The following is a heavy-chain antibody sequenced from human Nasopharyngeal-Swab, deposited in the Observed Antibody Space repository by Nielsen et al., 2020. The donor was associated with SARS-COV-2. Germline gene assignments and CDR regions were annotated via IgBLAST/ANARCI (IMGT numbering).Heavy chain of an antibody. V-gene: IGHV3-11*01. Sequence: WIRQPPGKGLEWVSYISSSGSTIYYADSVKGRFTISRDNAKNSLYLQMNSLRAEDTAVYYCAKPIPHFYYDGSGGAFDIWGQGTMVTVSS. J-gene: IGHJ3*02. D-gene: IGHD3-22*01. CDR2: ISSSGSTI. CDR3: AKPIPHFYYDGSGGAFDI.